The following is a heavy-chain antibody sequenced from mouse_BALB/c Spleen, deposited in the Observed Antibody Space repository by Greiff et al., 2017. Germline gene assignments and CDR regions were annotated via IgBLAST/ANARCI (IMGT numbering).Heavy chain of an antibody. J-gene: IGHJ1*01. D-gene: IGHD1-1*02. CDR2: IRSKSNNYAT. Sequence: DVKLQESGGGLVQPKGSLKLSCAASGFTFNTYAMNWVRQAPGKGLEWVARIRSKSNNYATYYADSVKDRFTISRDDSQSMLYLQMNNLKTEDTAMYYCVRHNYGPIYWYFDVWGAGTTVTVSS. V-gene: IGHV10-1*02. CDR1: GFTFNTYA. CDR3: VRHNYGPIYWYFDV.